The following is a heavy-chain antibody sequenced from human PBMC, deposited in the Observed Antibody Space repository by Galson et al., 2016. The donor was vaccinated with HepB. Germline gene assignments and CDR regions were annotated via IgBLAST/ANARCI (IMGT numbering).Heavy chain of an antibody. D-gene: IGHD6-19*01. CDR3: ARNGHTTGWWDY. CDR1: GFSLSVFGVG. V-gene: IGHV2-5*02. CDR2: IYWDDNK. J-gene: IGHJ4*02. Sequence: VKPTQTVPLTCTFSGFSLSVFGVGVGWIRQPPGKALEWLALIYWDDNKWYSPSLKSRLTITKDTSKNQVVLTMTSMDPVDTATYYCARNGHTTGWWDYWGQGTLFTVSS.